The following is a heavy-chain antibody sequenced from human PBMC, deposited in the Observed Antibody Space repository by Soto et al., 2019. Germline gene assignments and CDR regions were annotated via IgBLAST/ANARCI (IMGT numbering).Heavy chain of an antibody. Sequence: GGSLRLSCAASGFTFSSYGMHWVRQAPGKGLEWVAVIWYDGSSKFYADSVKGRFTISRDNSKNTLYLQMDSLRAEDTAVYYCARDKAERWLAIYYFDYWGQGTLVTVSS. V-gene: IGHV3-33*01. CDR2: IWYDGSSK. CDR3: ARDKAERWLAIYYFDY. J-gene: IGHJ4*02. D-gene: IGHD6-19*01. CDR1: GFTFSSYG.